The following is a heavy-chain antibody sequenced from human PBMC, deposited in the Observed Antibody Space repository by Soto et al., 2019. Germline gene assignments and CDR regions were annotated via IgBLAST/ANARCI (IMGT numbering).Heavy chain of an antibody. J-gene: IGHJ4*02. CDR3: ARGLYYYDSSGYWGY. Sequence: GGSLRLSCAASRFTISGHAIHWVRQAPGKGLEWVSVITSDGSGTSYVDSVKGRFTISRDNAKNSLYLQVNSLRDEDTAVYYCARGLYYYDSSGYWGYWGQGTLVTVSS. D-gene: IGHD3-22*01. V-gene: IGHV3-74*01. CDR2: ITSDGSGT. CDR1: RFTISGHA.